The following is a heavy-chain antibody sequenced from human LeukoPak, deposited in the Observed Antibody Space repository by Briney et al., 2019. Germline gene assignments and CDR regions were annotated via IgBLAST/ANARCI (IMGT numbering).Heavy chain of an antibody. D-gene: IGHD1-20*01. CDR2: IYTSGST. CDR1: GGSISSYY. CDR3: ARHITGTGMGKFDP. Sequence: SETLSLTCTVSGGSISSYYWSWIRQPAGKGLEWIGRIYTSGSTNYNPSLKSRVTMSVDTSKNQFSLKLSSVTAADTAVYYCARHITGTGMGKFDPWGQGTLVTVSS. J-gene: IGHJ5*02. V-gene: IGHV4-4*07.